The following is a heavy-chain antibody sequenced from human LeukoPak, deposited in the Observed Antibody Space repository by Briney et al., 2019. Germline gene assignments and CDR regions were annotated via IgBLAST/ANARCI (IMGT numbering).Heavy chain of an antibody. J-gene: IGHJ6*02. CDR3: ARGYVVYYYYYGMDV. Sequence: ASVKVSCKASGYTFTSYDINWVRQATGQGLEWMGWMNPISGNTGYAQKFQGRVTMTRNTSISTAYMELSSLRSEDTAVYYCARGYVVYYYYYGMDVWGQGTTVTVSS. D-gene: IGHD2-15*01. CDR2: MNPISGNT. V-gene: IGHV1-8*01. CDR1: GYTFTSYD.